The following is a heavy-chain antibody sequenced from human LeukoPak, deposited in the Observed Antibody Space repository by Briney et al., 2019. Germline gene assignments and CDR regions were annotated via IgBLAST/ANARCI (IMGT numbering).Heavy chain of an antibody. J-gene: IGHJ3*02. CDR2: ISSSSSYI. CDR1: GFTFSSYS. Sequence: GGSLRLSCAASGFTFSSYSMSWVRQGPGKGLEWVSSISSSSSYIYYADSVKGRFTISRDNAKNSLYLQMNSLRAEDTAVYYCARGDPTVTTTGSGGLDIWGQGTMVTVSS. CDR3: ARGDPTVTTTGSGGLDI. V-gene: IGHV3-21*01. D-gene: IGHD4-17*01.